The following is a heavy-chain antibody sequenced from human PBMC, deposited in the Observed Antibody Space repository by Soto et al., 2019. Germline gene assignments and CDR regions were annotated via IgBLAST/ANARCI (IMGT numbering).Heavy chain of an antibody. V-gene: IGHV3-7*01. J-gene: IGHJ6*02. CDR2: IKQDGSEK. Sequence: GGSLRLSCAASGFTFSNYWMSWVRQAPGKGLEWVANIKQDGSEKWCVDSVKGRFTISRDNAKNSLYLQMNSLRAEDTAVYYCAREGQADNYYYYGMDGWGQGSTVTVSS. D-gene: IGHD2-15*01. CDR1: GFTFSNYW. CDR3: AREGQADNYYYYGMDG.